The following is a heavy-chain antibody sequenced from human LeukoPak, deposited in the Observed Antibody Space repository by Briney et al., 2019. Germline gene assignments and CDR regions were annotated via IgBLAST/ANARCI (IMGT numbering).Heavy chain of an antibody. CDR2: IKQDGSEK. D-gene: IGHD7-27*01. V-gene: IGHV3-7*01. J-gene: IGHJ4*02. Sequence: GGSLRLSCAASGFTFSSYWMSWVRQAPGKGLEWVANIKQDGSEKYYVDSVKGRFTISRDNAKNSLYLQMNSLRAEDTAVYYCAKERRHRLALGPFDYWGQGTLVTVSS. CDR3: AKERRHRLALGPFDY. CDR1: GFTFSSYW.